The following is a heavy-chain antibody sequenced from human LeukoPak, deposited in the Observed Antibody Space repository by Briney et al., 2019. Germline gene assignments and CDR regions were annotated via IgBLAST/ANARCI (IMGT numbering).Heavy chain of an antibody. J-gene: IGHJ4*02. CDR1: GFTFSNAW. CDR3: STGRQQLVFDY. D-gene: IGHD6-13*01. V-gene: IGHV3-15*01. CDR2: IKSKTDGGIT. Sequence: GGSLRLSCAASGFTFSNAWMSWVRQAPGKGLEWVGRIKSKTDGGITDYAAPVKGRFTISRDDSKNTLYLQMNSLKTEDTAVYYCSTGRQQLVFDYWGQGTLVTVSS.